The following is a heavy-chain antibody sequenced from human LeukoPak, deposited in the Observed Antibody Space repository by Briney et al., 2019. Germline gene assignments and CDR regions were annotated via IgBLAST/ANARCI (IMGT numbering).Heavy chain of an antibody. Sequence: SETLSLTCTVSGGSISSYYWSWIRQPPGKGLEWIGYIYYSGSTNYNPSLKSRVTISVDTSKNQFSLKLSSVTAADTAVYYCARADRILFDWLPIAPIDYWGQGTLVTVSS. CDR3: ARADRILFDWLPIAPIDY. CDR1: GGSISSYY. J-gene: IGHJ4*02. D-gene: IGHD3-9*01. V-gene: IGHV4-59*01. CDR2: IYYSGST.